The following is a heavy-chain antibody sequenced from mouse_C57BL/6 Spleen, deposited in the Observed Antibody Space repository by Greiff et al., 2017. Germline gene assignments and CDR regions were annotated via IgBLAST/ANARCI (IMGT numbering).Heavy chain of an antibody. Sequence: VQRVESGAELARPGASVKMSCKASGYTFTSYTMHWVKQRPGQGLEWIGYINPSSGYNKYNQKFKEKATLTADKASSTAYMQLSSLTSEDSAVYYCARSELGYSNNYYAMDYWGQGTSVTVSS. V-gene: IGHV1-4*01. CDR3: ARSELGYSNNYYAMDY. CDR2: INPSSGYN. D-gene: IGHD2-5*01. J-gene: IGHJ4*01. CDR1: GYTFTSYT.